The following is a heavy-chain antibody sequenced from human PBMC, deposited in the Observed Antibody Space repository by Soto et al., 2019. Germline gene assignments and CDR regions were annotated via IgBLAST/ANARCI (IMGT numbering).Heavy chain of an antibody. V-gene: IGHV1-2*04. J-gene: IGHJ6*02. CDR3: ARDNPWYYGVDV. CDR1: GYTFTGYY. CDR2: INPNSGGT. Sequence: ASVKVSCKASGYTFTGYYMHWVRQAPGQGLEWMGWINPNSGGTNYAQKFQGWVTMTRDTSISTAYMELSRLRSDDTAVYYCARDNPWYYGVDVWGQGTTVTVSS.